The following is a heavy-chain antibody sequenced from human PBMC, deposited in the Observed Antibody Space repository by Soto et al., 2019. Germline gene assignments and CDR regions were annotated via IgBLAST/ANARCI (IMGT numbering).Heavy chain of an antibody. D-gene: IGHD1-7*01. J-gene: IGHJ6*02. CDR1: GFTFSSYA. CDR2: ISGSGGST. Sequence: GGSLRLSCAASGFTFSSYAMSWVRQAPGKGLEWVSAISGSGGSTYYADSVKGRFTISRDNSKNTLYLQMNSLRAEDTAVYYCARAPGKTGTTHYGMAFWGQGSSVTVPS. V-gene: IGHV3-23*01. CDR3: ARAPGKTGTTHYGMAF.